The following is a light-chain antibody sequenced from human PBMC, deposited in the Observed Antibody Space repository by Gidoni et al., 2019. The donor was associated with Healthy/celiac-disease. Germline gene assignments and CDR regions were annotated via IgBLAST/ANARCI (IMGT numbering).Light chain of an antibody. CDR1: QRVSRSY. CDR2: GAS. Sequence: EIVLKQSPGTLSLSPGERATLSCRASQRVSRSYLAWYQQKPGQAPRLLIYGASSRATGIPDRFSGSGSGTDFTLTISRLEPEDFAVYYCQQYGSSPETFGQGTKVEIK. V-gene: IGKV3-20*01. J-gene: IGKJ1*01. CDR3: QQYGSSPET.